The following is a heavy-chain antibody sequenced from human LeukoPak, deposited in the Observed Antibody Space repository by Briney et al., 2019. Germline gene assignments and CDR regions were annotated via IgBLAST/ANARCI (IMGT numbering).Heavy chain of an antibody. CDR3: ANGDPYGDYTLGYFDY. CDR1: GFTFSSYA. J-gene: IGHJ4*02. CDR2: ISSNGGST. D-gene: IGHD4-17*01. Sequence: GGSLRLSCSASGFTFSSYAMHWVRQAPGKGLEYVSAISSNGGSTYYADSVKGRFTISRDSSKNTLYLQMNSLRAEDTAVYYCANGDPYGDYTLGYFDYWGQGTLVTVSS. V-gene: IGHV3-64*04.